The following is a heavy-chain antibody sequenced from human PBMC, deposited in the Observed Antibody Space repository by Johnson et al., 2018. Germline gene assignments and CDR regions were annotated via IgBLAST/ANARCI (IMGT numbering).Heavy chain of an antibody. CDR1: GGSMRSYA. J-gene: IGHJ4*02. CDR2: IYYSGNT. V-gene: IGHV4-59*01. Sequence: QVQLQESGPGLVEPSETLSLTCSVSGGSMRSYAWSWVRQVPGKGLEWIGYIYYSGNTAYNPSPKSRVTISKGTSKNQCSLGLYSVTDADTAVYFCAGGSGYCSHFDQGGQGTLVTVSS. D-gene: IGHD3-3*01. CDR3: AGGSGYCSHFDQ.